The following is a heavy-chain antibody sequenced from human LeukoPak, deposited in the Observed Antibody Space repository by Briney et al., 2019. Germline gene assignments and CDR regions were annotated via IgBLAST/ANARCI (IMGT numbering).Heavy chain of an antibody. D-gene: IGHD2-2*02. V-gene: IGHV3-66*01. J-gene: IGHJ4*02. CDR3: ASLYPLGHFDY. CDR2: I. Sequence: GGSLRLSCAASGFTFSSYSMNWVRQAPGKGLEWVYIYYADSVKGRFTISRDNSNNTLYLQMNSLRAEDTAVYYCASLYPLGHFDYWGQGTLVTVSS. CDR1: GFTFSSYS.